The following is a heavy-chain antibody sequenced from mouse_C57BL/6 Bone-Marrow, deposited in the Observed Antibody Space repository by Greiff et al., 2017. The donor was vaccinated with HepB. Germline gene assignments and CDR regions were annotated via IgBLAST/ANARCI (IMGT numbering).Heavy chain of an antibody. CDR3: ASEDTEVAT. J-gene: IGHJ3*01. CDR2: ISDGGSYT. V-gene: IGHV5-4*03. Sequence: EVKVVESGGGLVKPGGSLKLSCAASGFTFSSYAMSWVRQTPEKRLEWVATISDGGSYTYYPDNVKGRFTISRDNAKNNLYLQMSHLKSEDTAMYYCASEDTEVATGDQGTLVTGST. D-gene: IGHD1-1*01. CDR1: GFTFSSYA.